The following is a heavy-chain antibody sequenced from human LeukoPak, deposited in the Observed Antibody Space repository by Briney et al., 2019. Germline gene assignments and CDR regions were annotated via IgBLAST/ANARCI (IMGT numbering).Heavy chain of an antibody. D-gene: IGHD3-10*01. J-gene: IGHJ6*03. CDR3: ARANYYGSGSYYYYYYMDV. CDR1: GGTFSSYA. CDR2: IIPIFGTA. Sequence: SVKVSCKASGGTFSSYAISWVRQAPGQGLEWMGGIIPIFGTANYAQKFQGRVTITADESTSTAYMELSSLRSEDTAVYYCARANYYGSGSYYYYYYMDVWGKGTTVTISS. V-gene: IGHV1-69*13.